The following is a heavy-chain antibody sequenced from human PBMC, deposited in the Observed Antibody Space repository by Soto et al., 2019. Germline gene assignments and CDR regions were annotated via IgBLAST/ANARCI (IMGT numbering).Heavy chain of an antibody. J-gene: IGHJ5*02. CDR2: ISYDGSNK. V-gene: IGHV3-30*03. D-gene: IGHD4-17*01. Sequence: QVQLVESGGGVVQPGRSLRLSCAASGFTFSSYGMHWVRQAPGKGLEWVAVISYDGSNKYYADSVKGRFTISRDNSKNTLYLQMTSLRPEDTAVYYCAIDRLPVTMSDAGPSFDPWGQGTLVTLSS. CDR3: AIDRLPVTMSDAGPSFDP. CDR1: GFTFSSYG.